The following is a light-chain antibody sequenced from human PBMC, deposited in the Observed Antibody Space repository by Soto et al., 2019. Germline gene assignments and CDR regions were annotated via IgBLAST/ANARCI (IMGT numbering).Light chain of an antibody. CDR2: AAS. V-gene: IGKV1-9*01. Sequence: IQLTQSPSSLPASVRYRVTITCRASQGITTYLAWYQQKPGKAPKLLIYAASALQSGLPSRFSGSGSGTDFILTISSLQPEDFATYYCLQINSYPYTFGQGTKLEIK. CDR3: LQINSYPYT. CDR1: QGITTY. J-gene: IGKJ2*01.